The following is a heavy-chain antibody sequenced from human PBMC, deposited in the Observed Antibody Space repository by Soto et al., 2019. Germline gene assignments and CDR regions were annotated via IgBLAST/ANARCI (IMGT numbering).Heavy chain of an antibody. CDR2: FDPEDGET. Sequence: ASVKVSCKVSGYTLTELSVHWGRQAPGKGLEWMGGFDPEDGETIYAQKFQGRVTMTEDTSTDTAYMELNSLRSEDTAVYYCAKVPGEPAYGDNYYYGMDVWGQGTTVTVSS. V-gene: IGHV1-24*01. J-gene: IGHJ6*02. CDR1: GYTLTELS. CDR3: AKVPGEPAYGDNYYYGMDV. D-gene: IGHD4-17*01.